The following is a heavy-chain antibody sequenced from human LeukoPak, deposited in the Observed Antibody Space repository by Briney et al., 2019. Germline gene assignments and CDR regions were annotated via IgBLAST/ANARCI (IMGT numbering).Heavy chain of an antibody. Sequence: GGSLRLSCAASGFTFSSYAMHWVRQAPGKGLEWVAVISYDGSNKYYADSVKGRFTISRDNSKNTLYLQMNSLRAEDTAVYYCARVVVPAATASYNWFDLWGQGTLVTVSS. J-gene: IGHJ5*02. D-gene: IGHD2-2*01. V-gene: IGHV3-30-3*01. CDR2: ISYDGSNK. CDR1: GFTFSSYA. CDR3: ARVVVPAATASYNWFDL.